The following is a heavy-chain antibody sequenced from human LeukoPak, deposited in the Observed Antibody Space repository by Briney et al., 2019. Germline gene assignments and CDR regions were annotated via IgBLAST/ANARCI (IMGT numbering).Heavy chain of an antibody. CDR3: TSQYFDY. J-gene: IGHJ4*02. V-gene: IGHV3-15*01. CDR2: IKSKTDGGTT. CDR1: EFTFSNAW. Sequence: PGGSLRLSCAASEFTFSNAWMNWVRQGPGKGLEWVGRIKSKTDGGTTDYAAPVEGRITISRDDSKNTVYLQMNSLKTDDTAVYYCTSQYFDYWGQGTLVAVSS.